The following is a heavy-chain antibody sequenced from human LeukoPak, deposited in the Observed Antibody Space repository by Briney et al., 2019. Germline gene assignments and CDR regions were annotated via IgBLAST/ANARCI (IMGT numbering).Heavy chain of an antibody. D-gene: IGHD3-10*01. CDR2: IKRDGSEK. J-gene: IGHJ4*02. V-gene: IGHV3-7*01. Sequence: GGSLRLSCAASGFTFSSYWMSWVRQAPGKGLEWVANIKRDGSEKYYVDSVKGRFTISRDNAKNSLYLQMNSLRAEDTAVYYCARAGYGSGSYLTLAAFDYWGQGTLVTVSS. CDR3: ARAGYGSGSYLTLAAFDY. CDR1: GFTFSSYW.